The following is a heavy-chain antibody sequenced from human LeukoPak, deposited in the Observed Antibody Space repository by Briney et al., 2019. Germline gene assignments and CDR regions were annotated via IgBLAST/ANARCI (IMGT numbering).Heavy chain of an antibody. V-gene: IGHV5-51*03. Sequence: GESLKISXKGSGYTFPYYWIAWVRQMPGKGLEWMGIIYPDDSDTRYSPSFQGLVTISADKSITTAYLQWSSLKASDTAMYYCARLRSSSWYTVDYWGQGTLVTVSS. CDR3: ARLRSSSWYTVDY. CDR2: IYPDDSDT. J-gene: IGHJ4*02. CDR1: GYTFPYYW. D-gene: IGHD6-13*01.